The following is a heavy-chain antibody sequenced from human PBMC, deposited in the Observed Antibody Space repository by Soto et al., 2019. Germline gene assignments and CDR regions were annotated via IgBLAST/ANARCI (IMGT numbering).Heavy chain of an antibody. D-gene: IGHD1-1*01. CDR1: GFTFSMYW. CDR2: INDDGSHT. V-gene: IGHV3-74*01. J-gene: IGHJ4*02. CDR3: TRGPRSTSTGTGAF. Sequence: LRLSCAASGFTFSMYWMHWVRQVPGKGPEWVSRINDDGSHTNYADSVKGRFTISRDNAKNTLYLQMNDLRAEDTAVYYCTRGPRSTSTGTGAFWGQGTLVTVSS.